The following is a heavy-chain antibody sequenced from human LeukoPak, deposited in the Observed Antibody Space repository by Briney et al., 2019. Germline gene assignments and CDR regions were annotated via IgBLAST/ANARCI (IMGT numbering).Heavy chain of an antibody. Sequence: PGGSLRLSCAASGFTFSSYAMHWVRQAPGKGLEWVAVMSYDGSNKYYADSVKGRFTISSDNSKNTLYLQMNSLRAEDTAVYYCANLVRATTLIDYWGQGTLVTVSS. CDR1: GFTFSSYA. CDR3: ANLVRATTLIDY. J-gene: IGHJ4*02. V-gene: IGHV3-30-3*01. CDR2: MSYDGSNK. D-gene: IGHD1-26*01.